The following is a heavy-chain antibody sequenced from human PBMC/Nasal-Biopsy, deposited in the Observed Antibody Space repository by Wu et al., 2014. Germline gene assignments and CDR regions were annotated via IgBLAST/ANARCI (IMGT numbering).Heavy chain of an antibody. V-gene: IGHV4-39*01. J-gene: IGHJ4*02. D-gene: IGHD3-16*02. CDR1: GDSISSATYS. CDR2: IYYTGVT. Sequence: TLSLTCTVSGDSISSATYSWDWIRQSPGKGLEWIGKIYYTGVTSSNPSLESRVTLSVDTSTNQFSMKLNSVTAADTAVYYCARSQAGTVIPRFLGDYWGQGTLVTVSS. CDR3: ARSQAGTVIPRFLGDY.